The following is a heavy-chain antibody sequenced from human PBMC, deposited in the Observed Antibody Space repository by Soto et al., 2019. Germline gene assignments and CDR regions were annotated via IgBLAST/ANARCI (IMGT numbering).Heavy chain of an antibody. V-gene: IGHV1-18*01. CDR2: ISAYNGNT. CDR3: ARGQGVVVAATPYFDY. J-gene: IGHJ4*02. Sequence: ASVKVSCKASGYTFTSYGISWVRQAPGQGLEWMGRISAYNGNTNYAQKLQGRVTMTTDTSTSTAYMELRSLRSDDTAVYYCARGQGVVVAATPYFDYWGQGTLVTVSS. D-gene: IGHD2-15*01. CDR1: GYTFTSYG.